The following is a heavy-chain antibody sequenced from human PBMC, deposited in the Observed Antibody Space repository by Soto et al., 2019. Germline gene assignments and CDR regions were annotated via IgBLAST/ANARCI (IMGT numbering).Heavy chain of an antibody. CDR3: ARVIRRVSKGDYVTMFDP. Sequence: SETLSLTCAVHGGSFSGYYWSWIRQPPGKGLEWIGEINHSGSTNYNPSLKSRVTISVDTSKNQFSLKLSSVTAADTAVYYCARVIRRVSKGDYVTMFDPWGQGTLVTVSS. CDR2: INHSGST. V-gene: IGHV4-34*01. D-gene: IGHD4-17*01. CDR1: GGSFSGYY. J-gene: IGHJ5*02.